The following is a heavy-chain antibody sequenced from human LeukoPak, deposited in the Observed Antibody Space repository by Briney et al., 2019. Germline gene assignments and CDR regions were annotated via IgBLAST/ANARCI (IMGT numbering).Heavy chain of an antibody. D-gene: IGHD3-10*01. V-gene: IGHV3-7*01. CDR3: ARESYDYGSASYYLFDF. CDR2: TNQDGSDK. J-gene: IGHJ4*02. Sequence: GGSLRLSCAASGFTFSSYWMSWVRQVPGKGLEWVANTNQDGSDKYYVDSVKGRFTISRDNAKNSLYLQMDSLRAEDTALYYCARESYDYGSASYYLFDFWGQGTLVSVSS. CDR1: GFTFSSYW.